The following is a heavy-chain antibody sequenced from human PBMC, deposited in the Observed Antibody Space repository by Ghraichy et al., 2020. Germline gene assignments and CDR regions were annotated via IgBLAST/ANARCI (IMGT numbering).Heavy chain of an antibody. CDR1: GFTFSSYG. Sequence: GGYLRLSCAASGFTFSSYGMHWVRQAPGKGLEWVAFIRYDGSNKYYADSVKGRFTISRDNSKNTLYLQMNSLRAEDTAVYYCAKDTLSSGYYRDHFDYWGQGTLVTVSS. J-gene: IGHJ4*02. D-gene: IGHD3-22*01. CDR3: AKDTLSSGYYRDHFDY. V-gene: IGHV3-30*02. CDR2: IRYDGSNK.